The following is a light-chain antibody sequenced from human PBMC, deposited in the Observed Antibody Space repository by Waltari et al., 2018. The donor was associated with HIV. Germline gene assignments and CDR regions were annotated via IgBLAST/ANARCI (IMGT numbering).Light chain of an antibody. CDR3: TSYTTGDTLL. J-gene: IGLJ3*02. V-gene: IGLV2-14*03. Sequence: QSVLTQPASVSGSPGQSVTISCTGTSNAFGFYNYVSWYQQHPGKAPTLIIYAVNSRPSGVSDRFSCSKSGNTASLTISGLQNEDEANYFCTSYTTGDTLLFGGGTKLTVL. CDR2: AVN. CDR1: SNAFGFYNY.